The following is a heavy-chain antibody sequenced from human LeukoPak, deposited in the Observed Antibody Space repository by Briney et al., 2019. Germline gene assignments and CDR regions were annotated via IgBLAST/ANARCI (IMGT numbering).Heavy chain of an antibody. J-gene: IGHJ4*02. Sequence: GGSLRLSCAASGFTFSSYSMNWVRQAPGEGLEWVSYISSSSSTIYYADSVKGRFTISRDNSKNTLYLQMNSLGAEDTAVYYCAKGNLENYYDSSEGLDYWGQGTLVTVSS. V-gene: IGHV3-48*01. CDR2: ISSSSSTI. D-gene: IGHD3-22*01. CDR3: AKGNLENYYDSSEGLDY. CDR1: GFTFSSYS.